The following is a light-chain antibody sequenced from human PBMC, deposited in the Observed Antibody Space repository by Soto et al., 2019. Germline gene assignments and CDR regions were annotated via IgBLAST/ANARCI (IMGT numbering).Light chain of an antibody. J-gene: IGKJ1*01. CDR1: QSVSSSY. CDR2: GAS. CDR3: QQYDSSPRT. Sequence: EIVLTQSPGTLSLSPGERATLSCRASQSVSSSYLAWYQQKPGQAPRLLIYGASSRATRIPDRFSGSGSGTDFTLTISRLEPEDLAVYYCQQYDSSPRTFGQGTKVEIK. V-gene: IGKV3-20*01.